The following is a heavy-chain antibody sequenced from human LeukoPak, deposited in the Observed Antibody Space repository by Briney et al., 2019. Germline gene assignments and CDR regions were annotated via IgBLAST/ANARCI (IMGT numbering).Heavy chain of an antibody. CDR2: IYYSGST. CDR1: GGSISSSNYY. V-gene: IGHV4-39*07. J-gene: IGHJ5*02. CDR3: ARGKPRIVGATIGGWFDP. Sequence: PSETLSLTCTVSGGSISSSNYYWGWIRQPPGRGLEWIGSIYYSGSTYYNPSLKSRVTISVDTSKNQFSLKLSSVTAADTAVYYCARGKPRIVGATIGGWFDPWGQGTLVTVSS. D-gene: IGHD1-26*01.